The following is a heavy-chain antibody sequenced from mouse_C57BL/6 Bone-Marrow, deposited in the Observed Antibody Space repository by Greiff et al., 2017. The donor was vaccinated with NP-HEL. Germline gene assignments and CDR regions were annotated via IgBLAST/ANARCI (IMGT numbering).Heavy chain of an antibody. Sequence: QVQLQQSGAELVRPGASVKLSCKASGYTFTDYYINWVKQRPGQGLEWIARIYPGSGNTYYNEKFKGKATLTAEKSSSTAYMQLSSLTSEDSAVYFCAREGVTPSYAMDYWGQGTSVTVSS. CDR3: AREGVTPSYAMDY. CDR1: GYTFTDYY. J-gene: IGHJ4*01. V-gene: IGHV1-76*01. D-gene: IGHD2-2*01. CDR2: IYPGSGNT.